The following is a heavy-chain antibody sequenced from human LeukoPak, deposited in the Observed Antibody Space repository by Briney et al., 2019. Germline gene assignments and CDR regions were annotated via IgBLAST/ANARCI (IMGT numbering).Heavy chain of an antibody. D-gene: IGHD6-13*01. V-gene: IGHV1-2*02. CDR2: INPNSGET. J-gene: IGHJ4*02. CDR1: GYTFSDYY. Sequence: ASVKVSCKASGYTFSDYYIHWVRQAPGQGLEWMGWINPNSGETNYPQNFQGRVTMTRDRSITTAYMELSRLRSDDTAVYYCARDLISIAAAAFDYWGQGTLVTVSS. CDR3: ARDLISIAAAAFDY.